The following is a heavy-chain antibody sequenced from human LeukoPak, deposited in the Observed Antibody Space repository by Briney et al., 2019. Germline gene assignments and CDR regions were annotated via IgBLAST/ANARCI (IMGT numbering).Heavy chain of an antibody. D-gene: IGHD2-2*01. J-gene: IGHJ1*01. V-gene: IGHV1-18*01. Sequence: GASVKVSCKASGDTFSSYTLTWVRQAPGQSLEWMGWISVNNGGTNYAQSFQDRVTLTRDTSTNTAYLELRSLRSDDTAIIYCATATQPRGYFLHWGQGTLVTVSS. CDR3: ATATQPRGYFLH. CDR1: GDTFSSYT. CDR2: ISVNNGGT.